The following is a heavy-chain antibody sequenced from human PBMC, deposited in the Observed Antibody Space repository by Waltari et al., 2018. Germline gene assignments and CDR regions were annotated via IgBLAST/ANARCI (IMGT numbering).Heavy chain of an antibody. D-gene: IGHD2-15*01. J-gene: IGHJ4*02. CDR1: GASINNFY. CDR3: ASHRLGYCSGDNCYPSAPYVDN. CDR2: MSFTGSA. V-gene: IGHV4-59*01. Sequence: QVQLQESGPRLVKPSETLSLTCTVSGASINNFYWSWIRQSPGRGLEWLGYMSFTGSANYSTALMNRVSISIDASKNQFSLKLTSVTAADTAVFFCASHRLGYCSGDNCYPSAPYVDNWGPGVLVTVSS.